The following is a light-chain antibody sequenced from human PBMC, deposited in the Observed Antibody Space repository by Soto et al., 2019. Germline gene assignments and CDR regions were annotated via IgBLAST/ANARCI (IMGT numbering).Light chain of an antibody. J-gene: IGKJ5*01. CDR1: QSISSY. CDR2: AAS. V-gene: IGKV1-39*01. Sequence: SLSPSVATRVTITCRASQSISSYLNWYQQKPGKAPKLLIYAASSLQSGVPSRFSGSGSGTDFTLTISSLQPEDFATYYCQQSYSTPITFGQGTRLEI. CDR3: QQSYSTPIT.